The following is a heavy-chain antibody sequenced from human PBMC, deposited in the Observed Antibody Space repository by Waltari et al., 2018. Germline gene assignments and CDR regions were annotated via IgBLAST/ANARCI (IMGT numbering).Heavy chain of an antibody. J-gene: IGHJ4*01. Sequence: QVQLQQWGAGLLKPSETLSLTCAVYGGSFSDYYWTWIRQPPGMGLEWIGEIKHTGTTNYNPSLKSRVTMTVDTSKRQISLNLRSVTAADTAVYYCARPLPVAGYYW. D-gene: IGHD3-9*01. CDR3: ARPLPVAGYY. V-gene: IGHV4-34*01. CDR2: IKHTGTT. CDR1: GGSFSDYY.